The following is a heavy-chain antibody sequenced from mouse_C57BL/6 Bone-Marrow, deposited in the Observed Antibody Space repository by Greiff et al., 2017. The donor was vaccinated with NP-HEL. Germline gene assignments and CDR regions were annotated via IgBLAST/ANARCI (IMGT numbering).Heavy chain of an antibody. D-gene: IGHD1-1*01. CDR1: GYTFTSYD. CDR2: IYPRDGST. Sequence: VKLQESGPELVKPGASVKLSCKASGYTFTSYDINWVKQRPGQGLEWIGWIYPRDGSTKYNEKFKGKATLTVDKSSSTAYMELHSLTSEDSAVYFCAREEGFTTVVARYFDVWGTGTTVTVSS. J-gene: IGHJ1*03. V-gene: IGHV1-85*01. CDR3: AREEGFTTVVARYFDV.